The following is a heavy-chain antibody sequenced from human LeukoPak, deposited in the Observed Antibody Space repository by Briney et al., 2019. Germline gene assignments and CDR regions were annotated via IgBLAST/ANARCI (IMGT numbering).Heavy chain of an antibody. D-gene: IGHD3-22*01. J-gene: IGHJ6*02. CDR3: ARIPHYDGEYYYDSSGYYLLYYGMDV. V-gene: IGHV3-30*03. CDR2: ISYDGSNK. Sequence: GGSLRLSCAASGFTFSSYGMHWVRQAPGKGLEWVAVISYDGSNKYYADSVKGRFTISRDNSKNTLYLQMNSLRAEDTAVYYCARIPHYDGEYYYDSSGYYLLYYGMDVWGQGTTVTVSS. CDR1: GFTFSSYG.